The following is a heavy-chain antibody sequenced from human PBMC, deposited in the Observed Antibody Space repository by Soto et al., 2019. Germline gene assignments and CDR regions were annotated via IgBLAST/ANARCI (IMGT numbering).Heavy chain of an antibody. CDR3: ARVYVTIFGVVAFDY. D-gene: IGHD3-3*01. CDR1: GFTFSSYX. CDR2: IKQDGSEK. V-gene: IGHV3-7*05. J-gene: IGHJ4*02. Sequence: GGSLRLSCAASGFTFSSYXMSWVRQAPGKGLEWVANIKQDGSEKYYVDSVKGRFTISRDNAKNSLYLQMNSLRAEDTAVYYCARVYVTIFGVVAFDYWGQGTLVTVSS.